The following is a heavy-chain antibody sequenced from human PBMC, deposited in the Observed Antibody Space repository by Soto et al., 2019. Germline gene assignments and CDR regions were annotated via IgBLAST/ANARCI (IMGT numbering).Heavy chain of an antibody. Sequence: QVQLQESGPGLVKPSETLSLSCTVSNGSISNYYGSWIRQPPGKGMEWIGYVHHSWGSFYNPSLQSRVAISLDTSKSQFSLKLTSVTATDTDVYYFARQGFGALHGLVDVWGQGITVTVSS. D-gene: IGHD3-10*01. CDR2: VHHSWGS. CDR3: ARQGFGALHGLVDV. CDR1: NGSISNYY. J-gene: IGHJ6*02. V-gene: IGHV4-59*08.